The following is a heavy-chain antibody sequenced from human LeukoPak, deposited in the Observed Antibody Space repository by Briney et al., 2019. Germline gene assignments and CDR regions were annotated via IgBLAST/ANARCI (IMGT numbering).Heavy chain of an antibody. V-gene: IGHV4-59*01. D-gene: IGHD3-22*01. J-gene: IGHJ2*01. CDR1: GSSIRSYY. CDR2: IYYSGST. CDR3: ARDARNYYDSSGYYLSFDL. Sequence: SETLSLTCTVSGSSIRSYYWSWIRQSPGKGLEWIGYIYYSGSTNYNPSLKSRVTISVDTSKNQFSLKLSSVTAADTAVYYCARDARNYYDSSGYYLSFDLWGRGTLVTVSS.